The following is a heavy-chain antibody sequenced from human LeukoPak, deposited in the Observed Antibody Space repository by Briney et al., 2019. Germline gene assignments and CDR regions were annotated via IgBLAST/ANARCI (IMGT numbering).Heavy chain of an antibody. CDR2: VSSSGSTI. CDR1: GFTFSSYE. CDR3: GSMAAAGTFDY. D-gene: IGHD6-13*01. Sequence: GGSLRLSCAASGFTFSSYEMNWVRQAPGKGLEWVSYVSSSGSTIYYADSVKGRFTISRDNAKNSLYLQMNSLRAEDTAVYYCGSMAAAGTFDYWGQGTLVTVSS. V-gene: IGHV3-48*03. J-gene: IGHJ4*02.